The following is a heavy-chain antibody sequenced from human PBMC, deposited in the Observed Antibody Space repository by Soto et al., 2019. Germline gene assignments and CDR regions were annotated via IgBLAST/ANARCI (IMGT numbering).Heavy chain of an antibody. D-gene: IGHD2-15*01. CDR1: GDSVSNDD. CDR3: AKGRGGQTVANFGMDV. V-gene: IGHV1-46*01. CDR2: IRPFGGAR. J-gene: IGHJ6*02. Sequence: ASVKMSCRASGDSVSNDDLHWVRQAPVQGFEWLALIRPFGGARASAHRFKARVIVNMPKSSTTFYLEVSRLRFADTAVYSCAKGRGGQTVANFGMDVWGEGVTVPVS.